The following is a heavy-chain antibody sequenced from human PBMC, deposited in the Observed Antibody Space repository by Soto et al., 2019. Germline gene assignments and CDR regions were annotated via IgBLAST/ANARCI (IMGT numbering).Heavy chain of an antibody. V-gene: IGHV3-30*18. J-gene: IGHJ6*02. CDR2: IAYDGNEK. CDR1: GFTFKPHA. D-gene: IGHD3-16*01. Sequence: QVQLVESGGGVVQPGTSLRLSCAASGFTFKPHAMHWVRQAPGKGLEWLAVIAYDGNEKFYADSVKGRFTISRDNSKNALYLQINTLRHEDTAVYYCGKDVGDYVPYDYGVDVWGQGTTVTVSS. CDR3: GKDVGDYVPYDYGVDV.